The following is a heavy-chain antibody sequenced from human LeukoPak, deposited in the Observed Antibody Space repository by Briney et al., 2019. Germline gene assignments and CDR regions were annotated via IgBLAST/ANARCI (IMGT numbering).Heavy chain of an antibody. CDR1: GFTLSSYW. J-gene: IGHJ3*02. CDR2: INSDGSST. D-gene: IGHD1-26*01. CDR3: ARPSGSYYHDAFDI. V-gene: IGHV3-74*01. Sequence: GGSLRLSCAASGFTLSSYWMPGVRQAPGKGLVWFSRINSDGSSTSYADSVKGRFTISRDNAKNTLYLQMNSLRAEDTAVYYCARPSGSYYHDAFDIWGQGTMVTVSS.